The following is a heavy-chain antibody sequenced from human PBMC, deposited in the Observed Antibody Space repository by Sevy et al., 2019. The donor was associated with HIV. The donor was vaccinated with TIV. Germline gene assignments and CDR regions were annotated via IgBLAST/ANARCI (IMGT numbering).Heavy chain of an antibody. V-gene: IGHV3-23*01. Sequence: GGSLRLSCAASGFTFSSYAMSWVRQAPGKGLEWVSAIGGSGGSTYYADSVKGRFTISKDNSKNTRYLQMNSLRAEDTAVYYCAKDEGIVATPYNWFDPWGQGTLVTVSS. J-gene: IGHJ5*02. CDR3: AKDEGIVATPYNWFDP. D-gene: IGHD5-12*01. CDR2: IGGSGGST. CDR1: GFTFSSYA.